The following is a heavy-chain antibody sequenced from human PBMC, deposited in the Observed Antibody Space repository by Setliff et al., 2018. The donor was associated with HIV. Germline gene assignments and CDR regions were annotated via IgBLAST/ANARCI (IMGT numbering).Heavy chain of an antibody. V-gene: IGHV4-59*08. Sequence: SETLSLTCTVSGGSISSYYWSWIRQPPGKRLEWIGYIYYTGSTNYNPSLKSRVTISLETSKNQFSLKLTSVTAADTAMYYCAAFLVSPVTTQDYWGQGTPVTVSS. CDR1: GGSISSYY. J-gene: IGHJ4*02. CDR3: AAFLVSPVTTQDY. D-gene: IGHD4-17*01. CDR2: IYYTGST.